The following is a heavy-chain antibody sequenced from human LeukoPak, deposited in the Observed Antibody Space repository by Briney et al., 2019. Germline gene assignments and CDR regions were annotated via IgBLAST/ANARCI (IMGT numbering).Heavy chain of an antibody. V-gene: IGHV4-39*01. CDR2: IYYTGST. CDR1: GGSISSRNYY. J-gene: IGHJ4*02. CDR3: ARVRDPYGDYVFEY. D-gene: IGHD4-17*01. Sequence: SGTLSLTCSVSGGSISSRNYYWGWIRQPPGKGLEWLENIYYTGSTYYSPSLKSRVTISVDTSKNQFSLRLSSVTAADTAVYYCARVRDPYGDYVFEYWGRGTLVTVSS.